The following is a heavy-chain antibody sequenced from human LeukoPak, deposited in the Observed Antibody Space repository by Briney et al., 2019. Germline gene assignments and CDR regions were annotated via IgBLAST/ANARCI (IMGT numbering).Heavy chain of an antibody. V-gene: IGHV3-21*01. CDR2: ISSSSSYI. J-gene: IGHJ4*02. CDR1: GFAFSSYS. D-gene: IGHD6-19*01. CDR3: ARDPDIAVAGS. Sequence: GGSLRLSCAASGFAFSSYSMNWVRQAPGKGLEWVSSISSSSSYIYYADSVKGRFTISRDNAKNSLYLQMNSLRAEDTAVYYCARDPDIAVAGSWGQGTLVTVSS.